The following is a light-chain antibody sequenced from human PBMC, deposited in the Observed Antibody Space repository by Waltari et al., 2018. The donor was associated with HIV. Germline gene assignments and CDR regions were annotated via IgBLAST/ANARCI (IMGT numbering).Light chain of an antibody. V-gene: IGLV2-23*02. CDR1: CTNICVYNL. CDR2: EVN. J-gene: IGLJ2*01. CDR3: CTYAGSSNVV. Sequence: QSSLAQSPSLSGSPGTALTLSLPGNCTNICVYNLVSWYQQYPGKAPKVLIYEVNNRPSGVSNRFSGSTSGSTASLTIAGLQAEDEADYYCCTYAGSSNVVFGGGTKLTVL.